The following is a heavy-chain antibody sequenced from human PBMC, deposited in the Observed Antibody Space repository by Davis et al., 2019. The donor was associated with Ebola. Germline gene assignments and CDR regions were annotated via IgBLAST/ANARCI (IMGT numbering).Heavy chain of an antibody. Sequence: KVSCKASGYSFTNNWIAWVRQMPGKGLEWMGIIYPRDSDIRYRPSFEGQVTISADKSISTVYLQWSSLKASDTAMYFCAKGRGPYRRGDAFDIWGRGTMVTVSS. CDR1: GYSFTNNW. J-gene: IGHJ3*02. CDR3: AKGRGPYRRGDAFDI. CDR2: IYPRDSDI. V-gene: IGHV5-51*01. D-gene: IGHD1-26*01.